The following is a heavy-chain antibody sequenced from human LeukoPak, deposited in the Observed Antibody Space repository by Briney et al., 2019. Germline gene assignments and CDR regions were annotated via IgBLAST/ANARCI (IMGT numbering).Heavy chain of an antibody. CDR3: AGSTPLYDSSGYYVGNFDY. Sequence: SETQSLTCAVYGGSFSGYYWSWIRQPPGKGLEWIGEINHSGSTNYNPSLKSRVTISVDTSKNQFSLKLSSVTAADTAVYYCAGSTPLYDSSGYYVGNFDYWGQGTLVTVSS. J-gene: IGHJ4*02. D-gene: IGHD3-22*01. CDR2: INHSGST. V-gene: IGHV4-34*01. CDR1: GGSFSGYY.